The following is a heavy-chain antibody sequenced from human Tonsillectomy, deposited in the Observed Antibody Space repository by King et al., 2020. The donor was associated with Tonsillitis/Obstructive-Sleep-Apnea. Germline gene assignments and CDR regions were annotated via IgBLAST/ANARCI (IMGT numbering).Heavy chain of an antibody. V-gene: IGHV3-15*02. CDR3: TTDPRF. CDR1: GFTFRDSW. J-gene: IGHJ1*01. CDR2: IKNKGDGGTT. Sequence: VQLVESGGASIRPGGSLRLSCVASGFTFRDSWMSWVRQAPGKGLEWLGRIKNKGDGGTTDYASHVIGRFTISRDESKDTAYLQMNSLIPEDTAVYYCTTDPRFWGQGALVTVSS.